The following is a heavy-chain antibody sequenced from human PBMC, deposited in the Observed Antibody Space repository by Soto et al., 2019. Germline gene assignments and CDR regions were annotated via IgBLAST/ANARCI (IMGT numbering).Heavy chain of an antibody. J-gene: IGHJ6*02. CDR2: INPSGGST. CDR1: GYTFTSYY. Sequence: ASVKVSCKASGYTFTSYYMHWVRQAPGQGLEWMGIINPSGGSTSYAQKFQGRVTMTRDTSTSTVYMELSSLRSEDTAAYYCARGDGSSWLYYYYYYGMDVWGQGTTVTVSS. D-gene: IGHD6-13*01. V-gene: IGHV1-46*01. CDR3: ARGDGSSWLYYYYYYGMDV.